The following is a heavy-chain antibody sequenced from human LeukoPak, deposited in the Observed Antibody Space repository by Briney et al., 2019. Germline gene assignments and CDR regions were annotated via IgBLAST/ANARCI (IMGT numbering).Heavy chain of an antibody. D-gene: IGHD6-6*01. Sequence: GGSLRLSCAASGFTFDDYAMHWVRQAPGKGLEWVSGISWNSGSIAYADSVKGRFTISRDNAKNSLSLQMNSLRAEDMALYYCAKGDSSSLYDAFDIWGQGTMVTVSS. V-gene: IGHV3-9*03. J-gene: IGHJ3*02. CDR3: AKGDSSSLYDAFDI. CDR2: ISWNSGSI. CDR1: GFTFDDYA.